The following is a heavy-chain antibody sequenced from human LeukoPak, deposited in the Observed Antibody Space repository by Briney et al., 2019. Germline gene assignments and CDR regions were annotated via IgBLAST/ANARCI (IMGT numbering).Heavy chain of an antibody. J-gene: IGHJ4*02. CDR3: ASMVRGVIISFDY. CDR2: ISGSGGST. CDR1: GFTFSIYG. D-gene: IGHD3-10*01. V-gene: IGHV3-23*01. Sequence: GGTLRLSCAASGFTFSIYGMNWVRQAPGKGLEWVSAISGSGGSTYYADSVKGRFTISRDNSKNTLYLQMNSLRAEDTAVYYCASMVRGVIISFDYWGQGTLVTVSS.